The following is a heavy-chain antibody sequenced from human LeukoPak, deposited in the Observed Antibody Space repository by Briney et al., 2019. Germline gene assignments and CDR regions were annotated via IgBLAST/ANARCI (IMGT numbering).Heavy chain of an antibody. CDR2: IYYSGST. D-gene: IGHD3-22*01. J-gene: IGHJ5*02. CDR1: GGSISSGDCY. V-gene: IGHV4-30-4*01. Sequence: PSETLSLTCTVSGGSISSGDCYWSWIRQPPGKGLEWIGYIYYSGSTYCNPSLKSRVTISVDTSKNQFSLKLSSVTAADTAVYYCARAMIVVVPSFDPWGQGTLVTVSS. CDR3: ARAMIVVVPSFDP.